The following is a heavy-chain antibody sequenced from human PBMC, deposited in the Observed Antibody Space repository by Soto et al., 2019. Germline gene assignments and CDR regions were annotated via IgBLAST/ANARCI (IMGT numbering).Heavy chain of an antibody. CDR1: GYTFTSYA. J-gene: IGHJ6*03. D-gene: IGHD3-10*01. V-gene: IGHV1-3*01. CDR3: ARDRATHYYGSGSYPRDSYYYYMDV. CDR2: INAGNGNT. Sequence: ASVKVSCKASGYTFTSYAMHWVRQAPGQRLEWMGWINAGNGNTKYSQKFQGRVTITRDTSASTAYMELSSLRSEDTAVYYCARDRATHYYGSGSYPRDSYYYYMDVWGKGTTVTVSS.